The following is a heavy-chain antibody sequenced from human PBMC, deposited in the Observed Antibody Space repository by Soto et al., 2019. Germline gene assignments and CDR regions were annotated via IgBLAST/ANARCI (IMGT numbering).Heavy chain of an antibody. Sequence: PGGSLRLSCAASGFTFSDYYMSWIRQAPGKGLEWVSYISSSGSTIYYADSVKGRFTISGDNAKNSLYLQMNSLRAEDTAVYYCATLVGGGGYEHYYYYYMDVWGKGTTVTVSS. J-gene: IGHJ6*03. CDR2: ISSSGSTI. CDR1: GFTFSDYY. D-gene: IGHD5-12*01. CDR3: ATLVGGGGYEHYYYYYMDV. V-gene: IGHV3-11*01.